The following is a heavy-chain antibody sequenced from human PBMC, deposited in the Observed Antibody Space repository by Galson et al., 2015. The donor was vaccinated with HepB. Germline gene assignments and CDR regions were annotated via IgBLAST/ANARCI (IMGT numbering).Heavy chain of an antibody. CDR3: ARGYGAGSGSYYYWFDP. D-gene: IGHD3-10*01. V-gene: IGHV3-30*04. CDR1: GFTFSSYA. Sequence: SLRLSCAASGFTFSSYAMHWVRQAPGKGLEWVAVISYDGSNKYYADSVKGRFTISRDNSKNTLYLQMNSLRAEDTAVYYCARGYGAGSGSYYYWFDPWGQGTLVTVSS. CDR2: ISYDGSNK. J-gene: IGHJ5*02.